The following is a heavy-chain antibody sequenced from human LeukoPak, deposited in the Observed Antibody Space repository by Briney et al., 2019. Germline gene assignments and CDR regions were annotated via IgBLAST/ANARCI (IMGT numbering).Heavy chain of an antibody. CDR2: ISYDGSNK. J-gene: IGHJ6*02. Sequence: GGSLRLSCAASGFTFSSYAMHWVRQAPGKGLEWLAVISYDGSNKYYADSVKGRFTSSGDNSKNTLYLQMNSLRGEDTAVYHCARDREMATMDYYGMDVWGQGTPVTVSS. CDR1: GFTFSSYA. D-gene: IGHD5-24*01. V-gene: IGHV3-30-3*01. CDR3: ARDREMATMDYYGMDV.